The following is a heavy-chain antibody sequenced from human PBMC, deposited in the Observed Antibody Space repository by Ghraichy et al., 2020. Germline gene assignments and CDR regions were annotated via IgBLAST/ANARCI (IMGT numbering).Heavy chain of an antibody. CDR2: IRSKAYGGTT. CDR3: TRDRDYYYYYMDV. Sequence: GESLNISCTASGFTFGDYAMSWFRQAPGKGLEWVGFIRSKAYGGTTEYAASVKGRFTISRDDSKSIAYLQMNSLKTEDTAVYYCTRDRDYYYYYMDVWGKGTTVTVSS. CDR1: GFTFGDYA. J-gene: IGHJ6*03. V-gene: IGHV3-49*03.